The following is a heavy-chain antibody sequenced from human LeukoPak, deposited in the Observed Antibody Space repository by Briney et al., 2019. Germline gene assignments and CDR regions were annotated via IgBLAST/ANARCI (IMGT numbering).Heavy chain of an antibody. CDR2: ISVYNGNT. D-gene: IGHD3-22*01. Sequence: ASVKVSCTASGYTFTSYGISWVRQAPGQGLEWMGWISVYNGNTNYAQKLQGRVTMTTDTSTSTAYMELRSLRSDDTAVYYCAKYYYDSSDYYYGFDYWGQGTLVTVSS. CDR1: GYTFTSYG. V-gene: IGHV1-18*01. J-gene: IGHJ4*02. CDR3: AKYYYDSSDYYYGFDY.